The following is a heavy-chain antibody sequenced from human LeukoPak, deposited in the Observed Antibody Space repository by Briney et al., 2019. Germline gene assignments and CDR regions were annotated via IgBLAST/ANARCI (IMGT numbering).Heavy chain of an antibody. J-gene: IGHJ1*01. CDR3: ARGPIPRIPMVRGGAPAEYFQH. CDR1: GGAFRGYY. D-gene: IGHD3-10*01. CDR2: INHSGST. V-gene: IGHV4-34*01. Sequence: SETLSLTCAVYGGAFRGYYWSWIRQPPGKGLEWIGEINHSGSTNYNPSLKSRVTISVDTSEDQFSLILIFVTAADTAVYYCARGPIPRIPMVRGGAPAEYFQHWGQGTLVTVSS.